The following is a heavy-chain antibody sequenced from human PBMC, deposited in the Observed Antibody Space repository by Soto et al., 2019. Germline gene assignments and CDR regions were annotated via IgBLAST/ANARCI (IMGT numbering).Heavy chain of an antibody. CDR3: ARDWFEDS. Sequence: EVQLLESGGGLVQPGGSLTLSCAASGFTFSTYAMTWVRQAPGKGLDWVSAINTAGTTYYADSVKGRFTISRDNAKNILFLQMNSLRVDDTAVYYCARDWFEDSWGQGTLVTVSS. CDR2: INTAGTT. V-gene: IGHV3-23*01. D-gene: IGHD3-9*01. J-gene: IGHJ4*02. CDR1: GFTFSTYA.